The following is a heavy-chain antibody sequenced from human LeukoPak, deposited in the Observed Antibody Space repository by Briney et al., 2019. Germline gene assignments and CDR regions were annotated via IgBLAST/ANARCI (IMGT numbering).Heavy chain of an antibody. Sequence: GASVKVSCKASGYAFTSYDINWVRQATGQGLEWMGWMNPNSGNTGYAQKFQGRVTMTRNTSISTAYMELSSLRSEDTAVYYCARANIPQYDYGDYPPDYWGQGTLVTVSS. CDR1: GYAFTSYD. V-gene: IGHV1-8*01. CDR3: ARANIPQYDYGDYPPDY. CDR2: MNPNSGNT. J-gene: IGHJ4*02. D-gene: IGHD4-17*01.